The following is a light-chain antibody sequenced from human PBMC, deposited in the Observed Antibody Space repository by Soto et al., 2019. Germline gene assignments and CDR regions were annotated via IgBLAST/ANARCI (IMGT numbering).Light chain of an antibody. V-gene: IGLV2-11*01. CDR3: CSYVGSYSYV. CDR2: DVS. J-gene: IGLJ1*01. Sequence: QSALTQPRSVSGSPGQSVTVSCIGTSSDVGDYNSVSWYQQHPGKAPKLMIYDVSKRPSGVPDRFSGSKSGNTASLTISGLQAEDEADYYCCSYVGSYSYVLGIGTKVPVL. CDR1: SSDVGDYNS.